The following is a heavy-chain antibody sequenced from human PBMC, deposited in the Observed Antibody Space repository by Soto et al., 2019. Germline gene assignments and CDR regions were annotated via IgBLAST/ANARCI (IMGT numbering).Heavy chain of an antibody. Sequence: ASVKVSCKASGYTFTSYYMHWVRQAPGQGLEWMGIINPSGGSTSYAQKFQGRVTMTRDTSTSTVYMELGSLRSEDTAVYYCARDPPYSNYGGSYYYYYGMDVWGQGTTVTVSS. CDR3: ARDPPYSNYGGSYYYYYGMDV. D-gene: IGHD4-4*01. CDR2: INPSGGST. V-gene: IGHV1-46*01. CDR1: GYTFTSYY. J-gene: IGHJ6*02.